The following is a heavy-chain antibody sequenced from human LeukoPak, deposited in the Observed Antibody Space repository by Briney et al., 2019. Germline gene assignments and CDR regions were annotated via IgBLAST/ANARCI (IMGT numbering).Heavy chain of an antibody. CDR2: ISGSGGST. Sequence: PGRSLRLSCTASGFTFNNYAMHWVRQAPGKGLEWVSAISGSGGSTYYADSVKGRFTISRDNSKNTLYLQMNSLRAEDTAVYYCAKVSSVVAATDFDYWGQGTLVTVSS. J-gene: IGHJ4*02. D-gene: IGHD2-15*01. CDR3: AKVSSVVAATDFDY. V-gene: IGHV3-23*01. CDR1: GFTFNNYA.